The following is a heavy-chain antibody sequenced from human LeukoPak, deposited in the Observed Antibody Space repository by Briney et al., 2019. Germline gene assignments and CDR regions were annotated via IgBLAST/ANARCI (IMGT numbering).Heavy chain of an antibody. V-gene: IGHV4-34*01. CDR3: ARSRLLWFRELLHDY. Sequence: SETLSLTCAVYGGSFSGYYWSWIRQPPGKGLEWIGEINHSGSTNYNPSLKSRVTISVDTSKNQFSLKLSSVTAADTAVYYCARSRLLWFRELLHDYWGQGTLVTVSS. J-gene: IGHJ4*02. CDR2: INHSGST. CDR1: GGSFSGYY. D-gene: IGHD3-10*01.